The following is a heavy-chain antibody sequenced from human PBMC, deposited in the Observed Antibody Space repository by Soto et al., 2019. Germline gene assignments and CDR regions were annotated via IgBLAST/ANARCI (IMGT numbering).Heavy chain of an antibody. Sequence: SGPTLVNPTQTLTLTCTFSGFSLSTSGMRVSWIRQPPGKALQWLARIDWDDDKFYTTSLRTRLTISKDTSKNQVVLTMTNMDPVDTATYYCAKTGTDGSWFDPWGQGTLGTSPQ. V-gene: IGHV2-70*04. CDR2: IDWDDDK. CDR3: AKTGTDGSWFDP. J-gene: IGHJ5*02. D-gene: IGHD1-1*01. CDR1: GFSLSTSGMR.